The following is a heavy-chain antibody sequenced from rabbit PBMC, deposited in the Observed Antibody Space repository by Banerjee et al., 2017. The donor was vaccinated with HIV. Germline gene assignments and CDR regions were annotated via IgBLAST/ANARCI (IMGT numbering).Heavy chain of an antibody. D-gene: IGHD6-1*01. CDR1: GFSFSYYW. V-gene: IGHV1S45*01. CDR2: IDTGSSRST. Sequence: QEQLVESGGGLVQPEGSLTLTCTASGFSFSYYWMSWVRQAPGKGLEWIGNIDTGSSRSTYYASWAKGRFTISKTSSTTVTLQMNSLTAADTATYFCARGGYYGYVTLFNLWGPGTLVTVS. CDR3: ARGGYYGYVTLFNL. J-gene: IGHJ4*01.